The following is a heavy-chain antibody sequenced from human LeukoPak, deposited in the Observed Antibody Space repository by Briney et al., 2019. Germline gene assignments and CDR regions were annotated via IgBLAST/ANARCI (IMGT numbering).Heavy chain of an antibody. CDR2: ISSSSSYT. CDR1: GFTFGDYY. V-gene: IGHV3-11*06. CDR3: ARVVSDLRYFDWFLDAFDI. D-gene: IGHD3-9*01. J-gene: IGHJ3*02. Sequence: LGGSLRLSCAASGFTFGDYYRSWIRQAPGKELEWVSYISSSSSYTNYAGSVKGRFTISRDNAKNSLYLQMNSLRAEDTAVYYCARVVSDLRYFDWFLDAFDIWGQGTMVTVSS.